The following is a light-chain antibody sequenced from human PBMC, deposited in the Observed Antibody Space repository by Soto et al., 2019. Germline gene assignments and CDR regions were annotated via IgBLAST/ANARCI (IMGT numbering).Light chain of an antibody. CDR3: CSYAGFSSFV. CDR1: SSDVGGYNL. Sequence: QSVLTQPASVSGSPGQSITISCTGTSSDVGGYNLVSWYRQYPGKVPKVLIYEGSERPSGVSNRFSGSKSGNTASLTISGLQAEDEADYYCCSYAGFSSFVFGTGTKVTVL. J-gene: IGLJ1*01. V-gene: IGLV2-23*03. CDR2: EGS.